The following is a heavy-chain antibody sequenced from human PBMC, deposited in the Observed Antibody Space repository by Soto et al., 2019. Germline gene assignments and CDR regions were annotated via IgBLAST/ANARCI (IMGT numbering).Heavy chain of an antibody. Sequence: QVQLVESGGGVVQPGRSLRLSCAASGFTFSSYAMHWVRQAPGKGLEWVAVISYDGSNKYYADSVNGRFTISRDNSKNTLYLQMNSLRAEDTAVYYCARVAAVAGSYFDYWGQGTLVTVSS. D-gene: IGHD6-19*01. V-gene: IGHV3-30-3*01. CDR3: ARVAAVAGSYFDY. CDR1: GFTFSSYA. J-gene: IGHJ4*02. CDR2: ISYDGSNK.